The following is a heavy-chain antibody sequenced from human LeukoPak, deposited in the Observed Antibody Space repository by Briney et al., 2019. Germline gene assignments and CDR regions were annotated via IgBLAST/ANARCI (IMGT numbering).Heavy chain of an antibody. D-gene: IGHD3-22*01. CDR1: GGSFSGYY. V-gene: IGHV4-34*01. CDR3: ARAQSSITMIAVDY. CDR2: INHSGST. J-gene: IGHJ4*02. Sequence: SETLSLTCAVYGGSFSGYYWSWIRQPPGKGLEWIGEINHSGSTNYNPSLKSRVTISVDTSKNQFSLKLSSVTAADTAVHYCARAQSSITMIAVDYWGQGTLVTVSS.